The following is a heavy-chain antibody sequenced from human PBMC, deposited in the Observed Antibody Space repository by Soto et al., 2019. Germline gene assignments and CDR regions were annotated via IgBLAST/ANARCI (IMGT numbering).Heavy chain of an antibody. D-gene: IGHD1-1*01. J-gene: IGHJ6*04. Sequence: PSPTLSLTCAISGDSVSSNSAAWNWIRQSPSRGLEWLGRTYYRSKWYNDYAVSVNSRITINPDTSKNQFSLQMNSVTPDDTVLFYCEKARGYIHYTYSGTDFWLKGPTVPVS. CDR1: GDSVSSNSAA. CDR2: TYYRSKWYN. CDR3: EKARGYIHYTYSGTDF. V-gene: IGHV6-1*01.